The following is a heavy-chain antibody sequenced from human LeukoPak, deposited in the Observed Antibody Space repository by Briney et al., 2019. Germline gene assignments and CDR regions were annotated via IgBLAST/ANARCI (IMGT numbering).Heavy chain of an antibody. D-gene: IGHD1-26*01. CDR1: GYSLTSYW. V-gene: IGHV5-51*04. CDR3: ARGSGSYHTAYMN. J-gene: IGHJ4*02. Sequence: GESLKISCKGSGYSLTSYWLGWVRQMPGRGLEWMGIIYPGDSDTRYSPSFQGQVTISADKPLSTAYLQWSSLKASDTAMYYCARGSGSYHTAYMNWGQGSPVTVSS. CDR2: IYPGDSDT.